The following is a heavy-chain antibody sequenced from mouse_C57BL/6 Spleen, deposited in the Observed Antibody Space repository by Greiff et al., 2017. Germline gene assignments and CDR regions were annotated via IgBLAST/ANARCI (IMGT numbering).Heavy chain of an antibody. D-gene: IGHD1-1*01. CDR1: GYAFSSYW. CDR2: IYPGDGDT. CDR3: ARSSGLRYTTGYFDV. Sequence: QVQLQQSGAELVKPGASVKISCKASGYAFSSYWMNWVKQRPGKGLEWIGQIYPGDGDTNYNGKFKGKATLTADTSSSTAYMQLSSLTSEDSAVYFCARSSGLRYTTGYFDVWGTGTTVTVSS. J-gene: IGHJ1*03. V-gene: IGHV1-80*01.